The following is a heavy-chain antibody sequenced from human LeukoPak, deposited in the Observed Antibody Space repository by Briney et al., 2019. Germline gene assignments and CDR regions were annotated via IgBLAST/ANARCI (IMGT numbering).Heavy chain of an antibody. CDR2: IYSGSST. CDR1: GFTVSTNY. CDR3: ASHYGSGSYLRGCYYYGMDV. J-gene: IGHJ6*02. V-gene: IGHV3-53*01. D-gene: IGHD3-10*01. Sequence: WGSLRLSCAASGFTVSTNYMSWVRQAPGMGLEWVSVIYSGSSTYYADSVKGRFTISRDSSKNTLYLQMNSLRAEDTAVYYCASHYGSGSYLRGCYYYGMDVWGQGTTVTVSS.